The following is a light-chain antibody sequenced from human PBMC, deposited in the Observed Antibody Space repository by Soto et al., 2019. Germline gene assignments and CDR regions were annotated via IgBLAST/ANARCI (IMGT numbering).Light chain of an antibody. CDR3: QQYDGYSRT. Sequence: DIQMTQSPATLSASVGDRVTITCRASQSISSGLAWYQQKPGKAPKLLIYDASSLERGVPSRFSGSGSGTEFTLTISSLQPDDFATYYCQQYDGYSRTFGQGTKVDIK. V-gene: IGKV1-5*01. J-gene: IGKJ1*01. CDR1: QSISSG. CDR2: DAS.